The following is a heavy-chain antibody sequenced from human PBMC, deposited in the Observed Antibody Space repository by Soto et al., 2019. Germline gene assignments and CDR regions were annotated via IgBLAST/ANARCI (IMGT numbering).Heavy chain of an antibody. D-gene: IGHD3-10*01. CDR1: RFPFSSYW. Sequence: EVQLVESGGGLVQPGGSLRLSCAASRFPFSSYWMYWVRQAPGKGLVWVSHINSDGSSTRYADSVTGRFTISRDNAKNTLYLHMNILRAEDTAVYYCARGLLWFGDSSDLESYNYHYYMDVWGKGTTVTVSS. CDR2: INSDGSST. J-gene: IGHJ6*03. V-gene: IGHV3-74*01. CDR3: ARGLLWFGDSSDLESYNYHYYMDV.